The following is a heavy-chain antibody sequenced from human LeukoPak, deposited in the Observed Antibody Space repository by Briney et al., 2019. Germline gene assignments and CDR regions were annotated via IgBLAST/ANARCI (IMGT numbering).Heavy chain of an antibody. J-gene: IGHJ4*02. CDR1: GFTFSSYA. V-gene: IGHV3-23*01. CDR2: ISGSGGST. CDR3: AKMKVSGTWYSDFDC. Sequence: GGSLRLSCAASGFTFSSYAMSWVRQAPGKGLEWVSVISGSGGSTNDADSVKGRFTISRDNSQNTLYLQMNNLRAEDTAIYYCAKMKVSGTWYSDFDCWGQGTLVTVSS. D-gene: IGHD6-13*01.